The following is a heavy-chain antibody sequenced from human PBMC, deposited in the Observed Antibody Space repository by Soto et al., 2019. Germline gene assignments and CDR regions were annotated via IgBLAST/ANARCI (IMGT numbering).Heavy chain of an antibody. J-gene: IGHJ3*02. Sequence: PGGSLRLSCAASGFTFISYGMHWVRQAPGKGLEWVAVIWYDGSNKYYADSVKGRFTISRDNSKNTLYLQMNSLRAEDTAVYYCARDFRPYYYDSSGAFDIWGQGTMVTVSS. CDR3: ARDFRPYYYDSSGAFDI. CDR1: GFTFISYG. D-gene: IGHD3-22*01. V-gene: IGHV3-33*01. CDR2: IWYDGSNK.